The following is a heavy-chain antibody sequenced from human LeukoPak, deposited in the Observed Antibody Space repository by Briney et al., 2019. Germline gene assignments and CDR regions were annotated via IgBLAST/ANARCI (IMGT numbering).Heavy chain of an antibody. CDR3: AKDWIAARPSAFDI. CDR1: GFTFSDYY. D-gene: IGHD6-6*01. Sequence: GGSLRLSCAASGFTFSDYYTSWIRQAPGKGLEWVSNISSSGSTIYYADSVKGRFTISRDNAKNSLYLQMNSLRAEDTAVYYCAKDWIAARPSAFDIWGQGTMVTVSS. CDR2: ISSSGSTI. V-gene: IGHV3-11*04. J-gene: IGHJ3*02.